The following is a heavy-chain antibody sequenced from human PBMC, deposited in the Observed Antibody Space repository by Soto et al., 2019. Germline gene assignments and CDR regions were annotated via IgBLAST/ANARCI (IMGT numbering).Heavy chain of an antibody. Sequence: QVQVVESGGGVVQPGKSLRLSCAASGFSFSGSGMHWVRQAPGKGLEWVAVIWYDGSRKYYADAVKGRFTISRDNSKNTLYLQMDSLRAEDTALYYCARGIYGSGYHYFDHCGQGTLVTVSS. V-gene: IGHV3-33*01. D-gene: IGHD6-19*01. J-gene: IGHJ4*02. CDR1: GFSFSGSG. CDR3: ARGIYGSGYHYFDH. CDR2: IWYDGSRK.